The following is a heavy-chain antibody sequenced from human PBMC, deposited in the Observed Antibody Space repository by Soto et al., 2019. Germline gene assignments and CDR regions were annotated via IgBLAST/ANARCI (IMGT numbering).Heavy chain of an antibody. CDR1: GYTFTSYA. CDR2: INAGNGNT. J-gene: IGHJ4*02. D-gene: IGHD3-10*01. Sequence: ASVKVSCKASGYTFTSYAMHWVRQAPGQRLEWMGWINAGNGNTKYSQKFQGRVTITRDTSASTAYMELSSLRSEDTAVYYCARDLFMVRGVINYWGQGTLVTVSS. CDR3: ARDLFMVRGVINY. V-gene: IGHV1-3*01.